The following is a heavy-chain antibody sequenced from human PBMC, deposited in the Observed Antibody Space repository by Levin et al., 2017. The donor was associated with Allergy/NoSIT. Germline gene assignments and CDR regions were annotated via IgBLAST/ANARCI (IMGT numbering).Heavy chain of an antibody. D-gene: IGHD3-9*01. CDR3: AREGSYYDILTGDYRGYYFDY. Sequence: ASVKVSCKASGYTFTSYYMHWVRQAPGQGLEWMGIINPSGGSTSYAQKFQGRVTMTRDTSTSTVYMELSSLRSEDTAVYYCAREGSYYDILTGDYRGYYFDYWGQGTLVTVSS. V-gene: IGHV1-46*01. J-gene: IGHJ4*02. CDR2: INPSGGST. CDR1: GYTFTSYY.